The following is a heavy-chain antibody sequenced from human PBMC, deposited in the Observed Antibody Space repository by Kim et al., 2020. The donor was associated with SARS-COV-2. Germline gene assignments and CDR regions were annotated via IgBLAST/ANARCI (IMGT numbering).Heavy chain of an antibody. CDR1: GDSITSSNW. V-gene: IGHV4-4*02. CDR2: IYHTGST. J-gene: IGHJ5*02. D-gene: IGHD4-17*01. Sequence: SETLSLTCAVSGDSITSSNWWSGVRQPPGKGLEWIGEIYHTGSTNYNPSLKSRVTISVDKSKNQFSLKLSSVTAADTAVYYCARVPHPTVTYRGPEFDTWGQGTLVTVSS. CDR3: ARVPHPTVTYRGPEFDT.